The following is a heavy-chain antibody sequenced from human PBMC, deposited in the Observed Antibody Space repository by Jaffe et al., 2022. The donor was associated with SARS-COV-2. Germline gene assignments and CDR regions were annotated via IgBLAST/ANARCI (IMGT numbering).Heavy chain of an antibody. CDR2: ISSSSSYI. J-gene: IGHJ6*02. D-gene: IGHD3-3*02. CDR3: ARKVPAISHYYGMDV. V-gene: IGHV3-21*01. CDR1: GFTFSSYS. Sequence: EVQLVESGGGLVKPGGSLRLSCAASGFTFSSYSMNWVRQAPGKGLEWVSSISSSSSYIYYADSVKGRFTISRDNAKNSLYLQMNSLRAEDTAVYYCARKVPAISHYYGMDVWGQGTTVTVSS.